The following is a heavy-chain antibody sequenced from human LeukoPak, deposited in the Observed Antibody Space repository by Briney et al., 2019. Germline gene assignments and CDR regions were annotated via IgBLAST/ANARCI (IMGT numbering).Heavy chain of an antibody. D-gene: IGHD5-18*01. CDR1: GFTVSSNY. V-gene: IGHV3-11*04. J-gene: IGHJ4*02. Sequence: GGSLRLSCAASGFTVSSNYMSWVRQAPGKGLECLSYISGSGTDINYADSVRGRFTISRDNAKNLLYLQMNDLRVEDTAVYYCARTARHLDYWGQGTLVTVSS. CDR3: ARTARHLDY. CDR2: ISGSGTDI.